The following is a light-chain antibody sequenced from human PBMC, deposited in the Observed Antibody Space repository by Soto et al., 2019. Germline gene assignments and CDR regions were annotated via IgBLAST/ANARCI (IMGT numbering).Light chain of an antibody. CDR1: QSISSY. Sequence: DIQMTQSPSSLSASVGDRAPLTCRASQSISSYLNWYQQKPGKAPKLLIYAASSLQSGVPSRFSGSGSGTDFTLTISSLQPEDFATYYCQQNYSTPLTFGQGTKVDIK. CDR2: AAS. CDR3: QQNYSTPLT. V-gene: IGKV1-39*01. J-gene: IGKJ1*01.